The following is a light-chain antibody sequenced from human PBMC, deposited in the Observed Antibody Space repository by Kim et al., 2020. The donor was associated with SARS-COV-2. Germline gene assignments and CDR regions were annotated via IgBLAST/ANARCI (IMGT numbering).Light chain of an antibody. CDR3: GTWDSSLSAVV. CDR2: DNN. V-gene: IGLV1-51*01. J-gene: IGLJ2*01. CDR1: SSNIGNNY. Sequence: GQKVSISFSGSSSNIGNNYVSWYQHLPGTAPKLLIFDNNNRPSGIPDRFSGSKSGTSATLGITGLQTGDEADYYCGTWDSSLSAVVFGGGTQLTVL.